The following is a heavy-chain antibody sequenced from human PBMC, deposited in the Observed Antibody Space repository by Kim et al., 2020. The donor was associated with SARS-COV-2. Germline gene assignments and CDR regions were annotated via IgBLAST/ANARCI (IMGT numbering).Heavy chain of an antibody. V-gene: IGHV1-18*01. Sequence: ASVKVSCKASGYTFTSYGISWVRQAPGQGLEWMGWISAYNGNTNYAQKLQGRVTMTTDTSTSTAYMELRSLRSDDTAVYYCARDRSIAARPPTGAWGQGTMVTVSS. CDR3: ARDRSIAARPPTGA. CDR1: GYTFTSYG. J-gene: IGHJ3*01. CDR2: ISAYNGNT. D-gene: IGHD6-6*01.